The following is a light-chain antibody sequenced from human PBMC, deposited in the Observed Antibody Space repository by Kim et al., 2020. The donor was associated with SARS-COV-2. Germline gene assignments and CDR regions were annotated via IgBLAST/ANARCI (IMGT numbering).Light chain of an antibody. V-gene: IGKV1-5*01. Sequence: SASVGDRITITCRASQDIPKWLAWFQQKPGKAPKLLISEASSLKSGVPSRFSGSGFGTHFTLTISSLQPDDCATYYCQQYVSPSRTFGQGTKLEI. CDR1: QDIPKW. CDR3: QQYVSPSRT. J-gene: IGKJ2*01. CDR2: EAS.